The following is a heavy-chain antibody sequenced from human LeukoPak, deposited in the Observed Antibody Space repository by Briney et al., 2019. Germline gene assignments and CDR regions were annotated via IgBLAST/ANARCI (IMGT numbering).Heavy chain of an antibody. V-gene: IGHV4-61*01. CDR2: IQYSGST. CDR1: GDSFSGISFY. J-gene: IGHJ4*02. CDR3: ARGLMMAVAGRGEFHY. D-gene: IGHD6-13*01. Sequence: SETLSLTCTVSGDSFSGISFYWSWIRQPPGKGLQYIGYIQYSGSTNYNPSLKSRVTISVDTSKNQFSLKLSSVTAADTAVYYCARGLMMAVAGRGEFHYWGQGTLVTVSS.